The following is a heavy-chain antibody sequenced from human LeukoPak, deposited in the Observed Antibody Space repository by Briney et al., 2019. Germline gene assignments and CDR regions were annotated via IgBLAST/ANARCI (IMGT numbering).Heavy chain of an antibody. J-gene: IGHJ4*02. CDR2: ISVYNGHT. CDR3: ARDADYYDSSGYDY. Sequence: ASVEVSCKASGYTFTSYGISWVRQAPGQGLEWMGWISVYNGHTNYAQNLQGRVTMTTDTSTSTAYMELRNVRSDDTAVYYCARDADYYDSSGYDYWGQGTLVTVSS. CDR1: GYTFTSYG. D-gene: IGHD3-22*01. V-gene: IGHV1-18*01.